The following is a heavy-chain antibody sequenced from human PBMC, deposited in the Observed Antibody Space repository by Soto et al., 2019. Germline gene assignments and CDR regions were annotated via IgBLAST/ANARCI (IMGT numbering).Heavy chain of an antibody. Sequence: GGSLRLSCAASGFTFSSYAMSWVRQAPGKGLEWVSAISGSGGSTYYEDSVKGRFTISRDNSKNTLYLQMNSLRAEDTAVYYCAKHPWSGSLYYFDYWGQGTLVTVSS. D-gene: IGHD1-26*01. CDR1: GFTFSSYA. J-gene: IGHJ4*02. CDR2: ISGSGGST. CDR3: AKHPWSGSLYYFDY. V-gene: IGHV3-23*01.